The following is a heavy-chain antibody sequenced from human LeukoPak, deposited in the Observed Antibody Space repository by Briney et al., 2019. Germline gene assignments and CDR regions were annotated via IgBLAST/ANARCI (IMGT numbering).Heavy chain of an antibody. J-gene: IGHJ4*02. D-gene: IGHD6-19*01. CDR3: GKDVLRSGGWTFDY. V-gene: IGHV3-30*02. Sequence: PGGSLRLSCAASGFTFSSYGMHWVRQAPGKGLEWVAFIRYDGSNKYYADSVKGRFTISRDNSKNTLYLQMNSLRAEDTAVYYCGKDVLRSGGWTFDYWGQGTLVTVSS. CDR1: GFTFSSYG. CDR2: IRYDGSNK.